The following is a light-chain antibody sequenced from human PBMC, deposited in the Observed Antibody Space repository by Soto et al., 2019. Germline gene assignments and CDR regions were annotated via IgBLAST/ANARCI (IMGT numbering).Light chain of an antibody. V-gene: IGKV3-20*01. CDR2: GAS. J-gene: IGKJ2*01. CDR3: QQYCGSPYT. CDR1: QSVSSSY. Sequence: EIVLTQSPGTQSLSPGERATLSCRASQSVSSSYLAWYQQKPGQAPRLLIYGASSWATGIPDRFSGSGSGTDFTLAISRLEPEDFAVYYCQQYCGSPYTFGQGTKLEIK.